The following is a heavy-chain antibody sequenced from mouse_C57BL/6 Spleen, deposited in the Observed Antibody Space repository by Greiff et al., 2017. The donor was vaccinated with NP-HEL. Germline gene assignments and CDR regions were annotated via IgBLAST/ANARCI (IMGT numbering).Heavy chain of an antibody. V-gene: IGHV1-19*01. J-gene: IGHJ3*01. D-gene: IGHD1-1*01. CDR1: GYTFTDYY. CDR2: INTYNGGT. Sequence: EVKLQESGPVLVKPGASVKMSCTASGYTFTDYYMNWVKQSHGKSLEWIGVINTYNGGTSYNQKFKGKATLTVDKSSSTAYMELNSLTSEDSAVYYCARAPHYYGSIPFAYWGQGTLVTVSA. CDR3: ARAPHYYGSIPFAY.